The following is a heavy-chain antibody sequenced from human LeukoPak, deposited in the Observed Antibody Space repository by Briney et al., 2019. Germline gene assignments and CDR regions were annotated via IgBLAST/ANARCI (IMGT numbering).Heavy chain of an antibody. CDR2: ISGNTRTI. Sequence: GGSLRLSCVASGFTFSRYSMDWVRQAPGKGLEWVSYISGNTRTIDYADCVKGRFTISRDNARNATFLEMNSLRPEDTAVYYCARVGRSNKPGGWGQGTLVTVSS. CDR1: GFTFSRYS. J-gene: IGHJ4*02. V-gene: IGHV3-48*04. D-gene: IGHD1/OR15-1a*01. CDR3: ARVGRSNKPGG.